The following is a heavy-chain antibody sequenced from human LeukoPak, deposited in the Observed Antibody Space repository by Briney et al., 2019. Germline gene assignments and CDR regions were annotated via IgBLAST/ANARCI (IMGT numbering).Heavy chain of an antibody. V-gene: IGHV3-7*01. D-gene: IGHD3-16*01. CDR3: ARGGTFVCHY. CDR2: IKTDGSER. CDR1: GFTFSSFW. J-gene: IGHJ4*02. Sequence: PGGSLRLSCAASGFTFSSFWMSWVRQAPGKGLECVANIKTDGSERYYVDSMKGRFTVSRDNAKNSLYLQMDSLRAEDTAVYYCARGGTFVCHYWGQGTLVTVSS.